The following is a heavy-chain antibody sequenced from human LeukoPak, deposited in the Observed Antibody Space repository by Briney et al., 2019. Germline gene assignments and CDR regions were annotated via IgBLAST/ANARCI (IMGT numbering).Heavy chain of an antibody. Sequence: KFQGRVTITRDTSATTAYMELSSLRSEDTAVYYCARDTIVSGCSTYYFDYWGQGTLVTVSS. D-gene: IGHD3-22*01. J-gene: IGHJ4*02. CDR3: ARDTIVSGCSTYYFDY. V-gene: IGHV1-3*01.